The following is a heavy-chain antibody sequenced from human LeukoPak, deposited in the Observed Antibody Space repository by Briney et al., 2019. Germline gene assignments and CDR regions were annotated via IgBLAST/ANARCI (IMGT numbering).Heavy chain of an antibody. V-gene: IGHV4-31*03. J-gene: IGHJ4*02. CDR1: GGSISSGGYY. CDR3: ARDRVYGGYSSGLY. D-gene: IGHD6-19*01. CDR2: IYYSGTT. Sequence: SETLSLTCTVSGGSISSGGYYWSWIRQHPGKGLEWIGYIYYSGTTYYNPSLKSRVTISVDTSKNQFSLKLSSVTAADTAVYYCARDRVYGGYSSGLYWGQGTLVTVSS.